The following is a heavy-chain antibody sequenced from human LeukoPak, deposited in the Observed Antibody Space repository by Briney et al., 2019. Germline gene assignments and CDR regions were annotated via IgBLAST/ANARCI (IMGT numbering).Heavy chain of an antibody. CDR2: ISSSSSCI. CDR3: AREEGTLPVPSDYFDY. J-gene: IGHJ4*02. D-gene: IGHD1-1*01. Sequence: GGSLRLSCAASGFTFSSYSMNWVRQAPGKGLEWVSSISSSSSCIYYADSVKGRFTISRDNAKNSLYLQMNSLRAEDTAVYYCAREEGTLPVPSDYFDYWGQGTLVTVSS. CDR1: GFTFSSYS. V-gene: IGHV3-21*01.